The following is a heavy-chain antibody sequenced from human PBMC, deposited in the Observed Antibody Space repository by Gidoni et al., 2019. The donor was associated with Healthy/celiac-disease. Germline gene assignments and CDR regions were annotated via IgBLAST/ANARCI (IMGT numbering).Heavy chain of an antibody. D-gene: IGHD6-13*01. J-gene: IGHJ4*02. CDR2: ISSSSSYI. CDR1: GFTFSSYS. CDR3: ARQGIAAATH. Sequence: EVQLVESGGGLVKPGGSLRLSCAASGFTFSSYSMNWVRQAPGKGLDWVSSISSSSSYIYYADSVKGRFTISRDNAKNSLYLQMNSLRAEDTAVYYCARQGIAAATHWGQGTLVTVSS. V-gene: IGHV3-21*01.